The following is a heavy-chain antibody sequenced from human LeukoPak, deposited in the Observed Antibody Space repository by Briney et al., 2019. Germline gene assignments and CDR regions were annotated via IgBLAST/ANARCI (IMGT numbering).Heavy chain of an antibody. V-gene: IGHV4-34*01. J-gene: IGHJ5*02. CDR1: GGSISSDY. D-gene: IGHD3-10*01. CDR3: ARGRPVLLWFGEPSNWFDP. Sequence: SETLSLTCSVSGGSISSDYWSWIRQPPGKGLEWIGEINHSGSTNYNPSLKSRVTISVDTSKNQFSLKLSSVTAADTAVYYCARGRPVLLWFGEPSNWFDPWGQGTLVTVSS. CDR2: INHSGST.